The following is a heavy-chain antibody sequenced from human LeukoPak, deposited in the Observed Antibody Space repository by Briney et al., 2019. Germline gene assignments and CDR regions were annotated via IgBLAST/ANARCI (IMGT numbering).Heavy chain of an antibody. Sequence: GGSLRLSCAASGFAFSNYGMNWVRQAPGKGLEWVSGITGSGGTIYYADSVKGRFTISRDNAKNSLYLQMNSLRAEDTAVYYCATQLELRIFDYWGQGTLVTVSS. CDR3: ATQLELRIFDY. V-gene: IGHV3-48*01. D-gene: IGHD1-7*01. CDR2: ITGSGGTI. CDR1: GFAFSNYG. J-gene: IGHJ4*02.